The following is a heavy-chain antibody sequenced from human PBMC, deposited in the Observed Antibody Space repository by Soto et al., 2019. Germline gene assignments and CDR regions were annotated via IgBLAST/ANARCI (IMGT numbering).Heavy chain of an antibody. CDR3: ARDDPVFGAIPRMDI. D-gene: IGHD3-3*01. V-gene: IGHV3-21*02. Sequence: EVQLVESGGGLVKPGGSLRLSCSASGFPFSTYTMYWVRQAPGKGLEWVSSITSSSRRNIFYADSVKGRFTISRDNANNMIFLQMNNLRVEDTAVYYCARDDPVFGAIPRMDIWGHGTTVTVSS. J-gene: IGHJ6*02. CDR1: GFPFSTYT. CDR2: ITSSSRRNI.